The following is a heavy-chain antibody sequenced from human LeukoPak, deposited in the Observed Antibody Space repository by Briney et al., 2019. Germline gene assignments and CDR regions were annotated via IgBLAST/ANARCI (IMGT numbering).Heavy chain of an antibody. CDR2: IYYNGST. CDR3: ARGASCSGGSCYSYYYYYMDV. V-gene: IGHV4-59*01. CDR1: VVSISSYY. D-gene: IGHD2-15*01. Sequence: SETLSLTCTLSVVSISSYYWSWIRQPPGKGLEWIWYIYYNGSTNYNPSLKSRVTISVDTSKNQFSLKLSSVTAADTAVYYCARGASCSGGSCYSYYYYYMDVWGKGTTVTVS. J-gene: IGHJ6*03.